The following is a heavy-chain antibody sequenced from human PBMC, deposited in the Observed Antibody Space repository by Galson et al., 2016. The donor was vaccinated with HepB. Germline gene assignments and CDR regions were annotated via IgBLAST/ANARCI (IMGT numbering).Heavy chain of an antibody. CDR2: IYHSGDT. CDR3: ARDCTGGTCKFAGYDAFDI. Sequence: LSLTCTVSGGSISSTTNWWSWVRQSPGQGLEWIGEIYHSGDTNYNPSLKSRATISVDTSRNQFSLSLSSVTAADAAVYYCARDCTGGTCKFAGYDAFDIWGQGTTVTVSS. CDR1: GGSISSTTNW. D-gene: IGHD2-8*02. J-gene: IGHJ3*02. V-gene: IGHV4-4*02.